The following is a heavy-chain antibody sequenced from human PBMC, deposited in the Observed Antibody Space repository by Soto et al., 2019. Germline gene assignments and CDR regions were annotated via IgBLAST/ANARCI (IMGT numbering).Heavy chain of an antibody. J-gene: IGHJ6*02. CDR1: GGTFSSYA. CDR2: IIPIFGTA. Sequence: GASVKVSCKASGGTFSSYAISWVRQAPGQGLEWMGGIIPIFGTANYAQKFQGRVTITADESTSTAYMELSSLRSEDTAVYYCARTQQLVGRGYYGMDVWGQGTTVTVSS. CDR3: ARTQQLVGRGYYGMDV. D-gene: IGHD6-13*01. V-gene: IGHV1-69*13.